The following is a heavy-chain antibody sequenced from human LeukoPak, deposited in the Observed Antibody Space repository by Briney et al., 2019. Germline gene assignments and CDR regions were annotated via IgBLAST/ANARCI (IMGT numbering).Heavy chain of an antibody. CDR3: ARSANYYGSGSYYSTNWFDP. D-gene: IGHD3-10*01. V-gene: IGHV1-18*01. J-gene: IGHJ5*02. Sequence: ASVTVSCEASGYTFTSYGISWVRQAPGQGLEWMGWISAYNGNTNYAQKLQGRVTMTTDTSTSTAYMELRSLRSDDTAVYYCARSANYYGSGSYYSTNWFDPWGQGTLVTVSS. CDR1: GYTFTSYG. CDR2: ISAYNGNT.